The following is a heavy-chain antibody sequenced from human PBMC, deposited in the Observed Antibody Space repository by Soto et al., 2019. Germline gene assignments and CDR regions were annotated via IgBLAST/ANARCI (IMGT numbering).Heavy chain of an antibody. D-gene: IGHD4-17*01. CDR3: AHTTDRTPSYGERYYYYYGMDV. CDR1: GGTFSSYA. V-gene: IGHV1-69*06. CDR2: IIPIFGTA. J-gene: IGHJ6*02. Sequence: ASLKFSCKASGGTFSSYAIIWVRPAPGQGLEWMGGIIPIFGTANYAQKFQGRVTITADKSTSTAYMELSSLRSEDTAVYYCAHTTDRTPSYGERYYYYYGMDVWGQGTTVTVSS.